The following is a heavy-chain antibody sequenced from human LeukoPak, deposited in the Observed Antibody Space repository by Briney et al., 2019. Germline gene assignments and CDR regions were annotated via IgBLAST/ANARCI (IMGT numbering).Heavy chain of an antibody. CDR2: ITGSGDST. J-gene: IGHJ4*02. CDR3: AKAFVGAYYFDY. V-gene: IGHV3-23*01. D-gene: IGHD1-26*01. Sequence: PGGSLRLSCVASEVTFSSYAMSWVRQAPGKGLKWVSSITGSGDSTYYADSVKGRLTISRDNSKNTLYLQMDSLRVEDTAVYYCAKAFVGAYYFDYWGQGALVTVSS. CDR1: EVTFSSYA.